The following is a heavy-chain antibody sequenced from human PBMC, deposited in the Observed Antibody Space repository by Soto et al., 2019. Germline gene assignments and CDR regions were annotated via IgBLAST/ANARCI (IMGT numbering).Heavy chain of an antibody. V-gene: IGHV3-21*01. CDR3: ASWGVEDWFDP. Sequence: EVQLVESGGGLVKPGGSLRLTCAASGFTFSSYSMNWVRQAPGKGLEWVSSISSSSSYIYYADSVKGRFTISRDNAKNSLYLQMNSLRAEDTAVYYCASWGVEDWFDPWGQGTLVTVSS. CDR1: GFTFSSYS. CDR2: ISSSSSYI. J-gene: IGHJ5*02. D-gene: IGHD3-16*01.